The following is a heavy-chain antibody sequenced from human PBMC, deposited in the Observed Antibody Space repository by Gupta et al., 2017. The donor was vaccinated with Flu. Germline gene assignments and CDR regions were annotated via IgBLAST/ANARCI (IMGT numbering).Heavy chain of an antibody. CDR2: IFSNDEK. V-gene: IGHV2-26*01. CDR3: ARSSYDFWSGYSPSTFYYGMDV. CDR1: GFSLSNARMG. J-gene: IGHJ6*02. Sequence: QVTLKESGPVLVTPTETLTLTCTVSGFSLSNARMGVSWIRQPPGKALEWLAHIFSNDEKSYSTSLKSRLTISKDTSKSQVVLTMTNMDPVDTATYYCARSSYDFWSGYSPSTFYYGMDVWGQGTTVTVSS. D-gene: IGHD3-3*01.